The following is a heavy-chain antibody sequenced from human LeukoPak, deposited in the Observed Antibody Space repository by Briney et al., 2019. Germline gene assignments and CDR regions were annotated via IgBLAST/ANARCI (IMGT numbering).Heavy chain of an antibody. V-gene: IGHV3-11*04. CDR1: GFVFSDYY. CDR3: ARDPRLRLKRSGWFDP. CDR2: ISSSGSPI. J-gene: IGHJ5*02. Sequence: GGSLRLSCAASGFVFSDYYMSWIRQAPGKGLEWVSYISSSGSPIYYAESVKGRFTISRDNAKNSLYLQMNSLRTEDTAVYYCARDPRLRLKRSGWFDPWGQGTLVAVSS. D-gene: IGHD4-17*01.